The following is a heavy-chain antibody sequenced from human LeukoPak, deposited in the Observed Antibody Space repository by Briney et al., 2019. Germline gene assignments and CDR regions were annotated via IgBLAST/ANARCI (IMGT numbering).Heavy chain of an antibody. Sequence: SETLSLTCTVSGGSISSYYWSWIRQPPGKGLEWIGYIYYSGSTSYNPSLKRRVPISVDTSKHQFSLKLSSVTAADTAVYYCARGITMVRGVISHFDYWGQGTLVTVSS. CDR2: IYYSGST. J-gene: IGHJ4*02. CDR1: GGSISSYY. CDR3: ARGITMVRGVISHFDY. D-gene: IGHD3-10*01. V-gene: IGHV4-59*01.